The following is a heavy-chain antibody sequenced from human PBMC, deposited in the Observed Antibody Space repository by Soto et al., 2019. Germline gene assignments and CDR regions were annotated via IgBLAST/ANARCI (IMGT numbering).Heavy chain of an antibody. V-gene: IGHV3-30-3*01. Sequence: PGGSLRLSCAASGFTFSSYAMHWVRQAPGKGLEWVAVISYDGSNKYYADSVKGRFTISRGNSKNTLYLQMNSLRAEDTAVYYCARGSSWYTPGYYYYGMDVWGQGTTVTVSS. J-gene: IGHJ6*02. CDR1: GFTFSSYA. CDR3: ARGSSWYTPGYYYYGMDV. CDR2: ISYDGSNK. D-gene: IGHD6-13*01.